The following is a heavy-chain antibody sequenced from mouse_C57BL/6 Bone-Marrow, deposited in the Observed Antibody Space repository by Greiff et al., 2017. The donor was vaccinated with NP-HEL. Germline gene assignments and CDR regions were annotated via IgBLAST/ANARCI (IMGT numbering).Heavy chain of an antibody. Sequence: VQLQQSGGGLVKPGGSLKLSCAASGFTFSDYGMHWVRQAPEKGLEWVAYISSGSSTIYYADTVKGRFTISRDNAKNTLFLQMTSLRSEDTAMYYCARNDGSSYVSLYCDYWGQGTTLTVSS. V-gene: IGHV5-17*01. CDR3: ARNDGSSYVSLYCDY. J-gene: IGHJ2*01. CDR2: ISSGSSTI. D-gene: IGHD1-1*01. CDR1: GFTFSDYG.